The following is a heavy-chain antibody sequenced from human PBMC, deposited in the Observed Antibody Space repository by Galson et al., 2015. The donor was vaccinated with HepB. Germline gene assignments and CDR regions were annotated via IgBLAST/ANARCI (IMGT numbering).Heavy chain of an antibody. CDR2: IYWDDDK. V-gene: IGHV2-5*02. J-gene: IGHJ3*02. D-gene: IGHD3-3*01. CDR3: AHRQKLMYYDFWSGPRDAFDI. CDR1: GFSLSTSGVG. Sequence: PALVKPTQTLTLTCTFSGFSLSTSGVGVGWIRQPPGKALEWLALIYWDDDKRYSPSLKSRLTITKDTSKNQVVLTMTNMDPVDTATYYCAHRQKLMYYDFWSGPRDAFDIWGQGTMATVSS.